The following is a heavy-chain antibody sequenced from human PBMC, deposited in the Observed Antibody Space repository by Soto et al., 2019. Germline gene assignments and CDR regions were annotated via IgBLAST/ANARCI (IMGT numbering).Heavy chain of an antibody. CDR2: ISATGGGT. V-gene: IGHV3-23*01. CDR3: AKDRRAGGNSAFYFDF. J-gene: IGHJ4*02. Sequence: GGSLRLSCAASGFKFSNYAMSWVRQARGKGLEWVSLISATGGGTYYADSVKGRFTISRDNSHNTLYLQVHSLTAEDTAVYYCAKDRRAGGNSAFYFDFWGQGAQVTVSS. D-gene: IGHD3-16*01. CDR1: GFKFSNYA.